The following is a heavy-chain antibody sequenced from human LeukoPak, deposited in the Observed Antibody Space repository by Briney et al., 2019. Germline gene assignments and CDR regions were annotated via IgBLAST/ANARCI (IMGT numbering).Heavy chain of an antibody. J-gene: IGHJ4*02. V-gene: IGHV3-33*01. CDR2: IWYDGSNK. D-gene: IGHD3-10*01. CDR3: ARDRHYGSGSSYYFDY. CDR1: GFTFSSYG. Sequence: PGGSLRLSCAASGFTFSSYGMHWVRQAPGKGLEWVAVIWYDGSNKYYADSVKGRFTISIDNSKNTLYLQMNSLRAEDTAVYYCARDRHYGSGSSYYFDYWGQGTLVTVSS.